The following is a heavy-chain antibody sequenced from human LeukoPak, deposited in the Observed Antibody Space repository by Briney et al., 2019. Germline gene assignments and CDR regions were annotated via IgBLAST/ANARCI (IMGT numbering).Heavy chain of an antibody. Sequence: PSETLSLTCTVSGGSISSSSYYWGWVRQPPGKGLEWIGSIYYSGSTYYNPSLKSRVTISVDTSKNQFSLKLSSVTAADTAVYYCAREYGSNYYYYMDVWGKGTTVTISS. V-gene: IGHV4-39*01. CDR1: GGSISSSSYY. J-gene: IGHJ6*03. D-gene: IGHD3-10*01. CDR2: IYYSGST. CDR3: AREYGSNYYYYMDV.